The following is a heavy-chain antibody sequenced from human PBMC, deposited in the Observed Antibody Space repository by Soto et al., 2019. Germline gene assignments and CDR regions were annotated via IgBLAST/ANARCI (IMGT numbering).Heavy chain of an antibody. J-gene: IGHJ4*02. CDR2: ISGSGGST. CDR3: AKAFSWYDY. V-gene: IGHV3-23*01. Sequence: EVQLLESGGGLIQPGGSQRLSCAASGFTFSSYAMNWVRQAPGKGLEWVSGISGSGGSTYYADSVKGRFTISRDNSKNTLYLQMSSLRAEDTAVYYCAKAFSWYDYWGQGTLVTVSS. CDR1: GFTFSSYA. D-gene: IGHD6-13*01.